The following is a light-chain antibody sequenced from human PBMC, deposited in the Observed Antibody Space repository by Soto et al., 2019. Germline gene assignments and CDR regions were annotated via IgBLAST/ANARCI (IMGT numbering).Light chain of an antibody. V-gene: IGLV4-60*02. CDR2: LEGSGSY. CDR3: ETWDINTRV. Sequence: QSVLTQSSSASASLGSSVKLTCTLSSGHSSYIIAWHQQQPGKAPRYLMKLEGSGSYNKGSGVPDRFSGSSSGADRYLTISSLQFEDEADYYCETWDINTRVFGGGTKLTVL. CDR1: SGHSSYI. J-gene: IGLJ3*02.